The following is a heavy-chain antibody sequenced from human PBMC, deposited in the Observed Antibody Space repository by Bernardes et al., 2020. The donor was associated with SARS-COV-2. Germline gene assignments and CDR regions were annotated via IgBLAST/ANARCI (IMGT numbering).Heavy chain of an antibody. CDR2: INHSGST. CDR3: ASLSRPPARYYYYGMDV. CDR1: GGSFSGYY. J-gene: IGHJ6*02. Sequence: SETLSLTCAVYGGSFSGYYWSWIRQPPGKGLEWIGEINHSGSTNYNPSLKSRVTISVDTSKNQFSLKLSSVTAADTAVYYCASLSRPPARYYYYGMDVWGQGTTVTVSS. V-gene: IGHV4-34*01.